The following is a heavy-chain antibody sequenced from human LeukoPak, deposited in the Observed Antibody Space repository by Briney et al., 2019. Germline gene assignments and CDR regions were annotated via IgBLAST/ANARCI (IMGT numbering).Heavy chain of an antibody. Sequence: AASVKVSCKASGYTFTGYYMHWVRQAPGQGLEWMGWINPSSGGTNYAQKFQGRVTMTRDTSISTAYMELSRLRSDDTAVYYCARDPREVYYGMDVWGQGTTVTVSS. CDR2: INPSSGGT. V-gene: IGHV1-2*02. CDR3: ARDPREVYYGMDV. J-gene: IGHJ6*02. CDR1: GYTFTGYY.